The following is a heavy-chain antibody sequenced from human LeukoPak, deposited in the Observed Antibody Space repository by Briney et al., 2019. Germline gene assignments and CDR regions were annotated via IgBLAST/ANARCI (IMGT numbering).Heavy chain of an antibody. Sequence: PSETLSLTCAVYGGSFSGYYWSWIRQPPGKGLEWIGEINHSGSTNYNPSLKSRVTISVDTSKNQFSLKLSSVTAADTAVYYCARVEAVDYYYYGMDVWGQGTTVTVSS. CDR2: INHSGST. V-gene: IGHV4-34*01. CDR1: GGSFSGYY. D-gene: IGHD6-19*01. CDR3: ARVEAVDYYYYGMDV. J-gene: IGHJ6*02.